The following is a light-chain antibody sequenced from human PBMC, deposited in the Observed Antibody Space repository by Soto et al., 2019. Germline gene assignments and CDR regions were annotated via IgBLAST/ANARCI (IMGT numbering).Light chain of an antibody. V-gene: IGLV1-44*01. CDR2: KSN. CDR3: AAWDDRMNGRV. J-gene: IGLJ3*02. Sequence: QSVLTQPPSASATPGQRVTISCSGSSSNIGSNTVNWYQQLPGTAPKLLIYKSNQRPSGVPDRFSGSKSGTSASLAISGLQSADEADYYCAAWDDRMNGRVFGGGTKVTVL. CDR1: SSNIGSNT.